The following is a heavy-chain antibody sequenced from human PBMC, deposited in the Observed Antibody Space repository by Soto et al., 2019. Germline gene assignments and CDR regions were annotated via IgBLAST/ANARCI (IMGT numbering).Heavy chain of an antibody. V-gene: IGHV3-74*01. J-gene: IGHJ3*01. CDR1: GFTFSSYW. D-gene: IGHD6-19*01. CDR3: ARDGGVVVAVDAFDV. CDR2: INSDGGST. Sequence: PGGSLRLSCAASGFTFSSYWMHWVRQAPGKGLVWVSRINSDGGSTSYADSVKGRFTISRDNAKNSLYLQMNSLRVEDTALYYCARDGGVVVAVDAFDVWGQGTMVTVSS.